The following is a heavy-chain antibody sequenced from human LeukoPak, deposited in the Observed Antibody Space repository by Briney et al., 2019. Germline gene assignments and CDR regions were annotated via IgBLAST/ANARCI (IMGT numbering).Heavy chain of an antibody. Sequence: GGSLRLSCAASGFTFSSYSMNWVRQAPGKGLEWVSYISSSGSTIYYADSVKGRFTISRDNANNSLYLQMNSLRAEDTAVYYCARDFRTFDIWGQGTMVTVSS. V-gene: IGHV3-48*04. CDR3: ARDFRTFDI. CDR1: GFTFSSYS. CDR2: ISSSGSTI. J-gene: IGHJ3*02.